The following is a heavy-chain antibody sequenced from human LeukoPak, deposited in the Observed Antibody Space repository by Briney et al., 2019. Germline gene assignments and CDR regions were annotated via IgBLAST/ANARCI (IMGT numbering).Heavy chain of an antibody. J-gene: IGHJ4*02. CDR1: GFTFRIYG. D-gene: IGHD3-10*01. CDR3: AKDDGWLHYYH. V-gene: IGHV3-23*01. CDR2: ISPGGEIP. Sequence: GGSLRLSCAASGFTFRIYGMNWVRQAPGKGLGWVSGISPGGEIPYYADSVKGRFTISRDNSKDTVSLQMHSLRAEDTATYYCAKDDGWLHYYHWGEGTLVTVSP.